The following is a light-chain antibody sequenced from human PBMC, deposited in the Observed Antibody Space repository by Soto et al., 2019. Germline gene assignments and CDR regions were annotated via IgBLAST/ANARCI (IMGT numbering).Light chain of an antibody. CDR2: DAS. CDR1: QRISGR. Sequence: DIKITQSPSTLFASVGDTVTITCRASQRISGRLAWHQQKPGKAPKLLIYDASALKRGVPPRFSGSGSGTEFTLTISSLQPDDFATYYCQQYDSFSVTFGQGTKVDIK. CDR3: QQYDSFSVT. V-gene: IGKV1-5*01. J-gene: IGKJ1*01.